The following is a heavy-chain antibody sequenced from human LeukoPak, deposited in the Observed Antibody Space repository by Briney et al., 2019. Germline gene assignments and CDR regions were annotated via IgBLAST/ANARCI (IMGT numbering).Heavy chain of an antibody. CDR3: ARTKW. D-gene: IGHD2-8*01. CDR1: GGSISSSSYY. Sequence: SETLSPTCTVSGGSISSSSYYWGWIRQPPGKGLEWIKTIYYSGSTYYNQSVKSRVSIQVDTSKNQFSLKLSSVTGADTAVYYCARTKWWGQGTLVTVSS. V-gene: IGHV4-39*07. J-gene: IGHJ4*02. CDR2: IYYSGST.